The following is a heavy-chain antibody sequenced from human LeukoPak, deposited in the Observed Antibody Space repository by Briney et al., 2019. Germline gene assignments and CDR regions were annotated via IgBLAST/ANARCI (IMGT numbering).Heavy chain of an antibody. CDR3: ASLPRGSSSWYSRYFDY. J-gene: IGHJ4*02. D-gene: IGHD6-13*01. Sequence: KPSETLSLTCAVYGGSFSGYYWSWIRQPPGKGLEWIGEINHSGSTNYNPSLKSRVTISVDTSKNQFSLKLSSVAAADTAVYYCASLPRGSSSWYSRYFDYWGQGTLVTASS. CDR1: GGSFSGYY. V-gene: IGHV4-34*01. CDR2: INHSGST.